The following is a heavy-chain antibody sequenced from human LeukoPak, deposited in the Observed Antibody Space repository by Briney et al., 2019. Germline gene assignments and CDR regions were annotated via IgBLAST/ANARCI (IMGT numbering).Heavy chain of an antibody. V-gene: IGHV3-21*04. D-gene: IGHD6-13*01. CDR2: ISSSSSYI. J-gene: IGHJ4*02. Sequence: GGSLRLSCAASGFTFSSYSMNWVRQAPGKGLEWVSSISSSSSYIYYADSVKGRFTISRDNAKNSLYLQMNSLRSEDTAVYYCARVVRPRPYKYSSSWSYYFDYWGQGTLVTVSS. CDR3: ARVVRPRPYKYSSSWSYYFDY. CDR1: GFTFSSYS.